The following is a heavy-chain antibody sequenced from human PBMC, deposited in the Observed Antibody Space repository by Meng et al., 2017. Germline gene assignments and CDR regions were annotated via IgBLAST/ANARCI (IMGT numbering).Heavy chain of an antibody. D-gene: IGHD3-22*01. CDR2: ISSSSSYI. CDR3: ARDGARDSSGYGIDY. J-gene: IGHJ4*02. Sequence: GESLKISCAASGFTFSSYSMNWVRQAPGKGLEWVSSISSSSSYIYYADSVKGRFTISRDNAKNSLYLQMNSLRAEETAVYYCARDGARDSSGYGIDYWGQGTLVTVSS. V-gene: IGHV3-21*01. CDR1: GFTFSSYS.